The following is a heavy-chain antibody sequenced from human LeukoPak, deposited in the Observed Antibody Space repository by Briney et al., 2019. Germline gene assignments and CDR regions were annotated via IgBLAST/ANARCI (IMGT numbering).Heavy chain of an antibody. V-gene: IGHV4-59*01. D-gene: IGHD1-14*01. CDR1: GGSISSYY. CDR3: ARAVTGRGGGWFDP. CDR2: IYYSGST. Sequence: SETLSLTCTVSGGSISSYYWSWIRQPPGKGLEWIGYIYYSGSTNYNPSLKSRVTISVGTSKNQFSLKLSSVTAADTAVYYCARAVTGRGGGWFDPWGQGTLVTVSS. J-gene: IGHJ5*02.